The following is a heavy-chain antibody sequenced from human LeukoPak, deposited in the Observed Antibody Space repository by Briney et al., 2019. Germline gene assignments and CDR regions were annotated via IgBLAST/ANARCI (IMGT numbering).Heavy chain of an antibody. CDR3: ASQPGYCSSTSCYEYY. D-gene: IGHD2-2*03. CDR1: GYSFTSYW. Sequence: PGESLRISCKGSGYSFTSYWISWVRQMHGKGLEWMGRIDPSDSYTNYSPSFQAHVTFAADKSISTAYLQWSSLKASDTAMYYCASQPGYCSSTSCYEYYWGQGTLVTVSS. V-gene: IGHV5-10-1*01. CDR2: IDPSDSYT. J-gene: IGHJ4*02.